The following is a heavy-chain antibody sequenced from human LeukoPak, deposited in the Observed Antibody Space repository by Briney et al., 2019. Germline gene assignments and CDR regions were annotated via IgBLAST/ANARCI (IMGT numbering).Heavy chain of an antibody. CDR3: ARSSVDYYDSSGYYYGWFDP. V-gene: IGHV4-34*01. Sequence: PSETLSLTCAVYGGSFSGYYWSWIRQPPGKGLEWIGEINHSGSTNYNPSLKSRVTISVDTSKNQFSLKLSSVTAADTAVYYCARSSVDYYDSSGYYYGWFDPWGQGTLVTVSS. CDR1: GGSFSGYY. D-gene: IGHD3-22*01. CDR2: INHSGST. J-gene: IGHJ5*02.